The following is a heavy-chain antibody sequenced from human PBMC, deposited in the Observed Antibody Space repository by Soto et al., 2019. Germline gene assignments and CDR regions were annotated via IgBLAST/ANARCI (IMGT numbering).Heavy chain of an antibody. Sequence: VASVKVSCKAAGYALSGYYIHWVRQAPGQGLQWVAWINPDSGDTDYAQNFQGWVTMTRDTSISTAYMELSGLKVDDTAVYYCARGVRTRASLILRYFYGMDVWGQGTTVTVSS. V-gene: IGHV1-2*04. CDR2: INPDSGDT. J-gene: IGHJ6*02. D-gene: IGHD2-2*01. CDR1: GYALSGYY. CDR3: ARGVRTRASLILRYFYGMDV.